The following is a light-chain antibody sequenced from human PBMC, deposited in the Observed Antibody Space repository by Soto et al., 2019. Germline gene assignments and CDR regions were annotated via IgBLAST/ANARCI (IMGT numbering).Light chain of an antibody. CDR3: CSYAGIYVV. CDR1: SSDVGSYNL. V-gene: IGLV2-23*01. J-gene: IGLJ2*01. Sequence: QSALTQPASVSGSPGQSITISCTGTSSDVGSYNLVSWYQHHPGKAPKLMIYEGSKRPSGVSNRFSGSKSGNTASLTISGLQAEDEADYYCCSYAGIYVVFGGGTKLTVL. CDR2: EGS.